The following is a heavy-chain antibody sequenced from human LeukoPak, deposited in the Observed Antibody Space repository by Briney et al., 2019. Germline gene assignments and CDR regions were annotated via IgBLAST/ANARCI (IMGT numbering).Heavy chain of an antibody. CDR2: INHSGSN. CDR1: GGSLSGYY. CDR3: GRKKLETAMFLAETYFHH. Sequence: SETLSLTCAVYGGSLSGYYWSWIRPPPGRGREWMGEINHSGSNNYNPSLKSRVPISVDTSKNQFSLKRSSVTAADTAVYYCGRKKLETAMFLAETYFHHWGQGTLVTVP. J-gene: IGHJ1*01. V-gene: IGHV4-34*01. D-gene: IGHD5-18*01.